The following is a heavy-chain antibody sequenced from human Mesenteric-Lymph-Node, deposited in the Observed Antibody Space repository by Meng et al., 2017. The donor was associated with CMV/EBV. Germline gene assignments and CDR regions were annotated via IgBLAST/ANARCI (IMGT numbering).Heavy chain of an antibody. Sequence: SETLSLTCTVSGGSLSTYYWSWIRQPPGQGLEWIANIHYLGSTYYNPSLKSRVTISVDTSKNQFSLTLSSVTAADTAVYYCARRSSTGFDWFDPWGQGTLVTVSS. J-gene: IGHJ5*02. V-gene: IGHV4-59*08. CDR1: GGSLSTYY. D-gene: IGHD2-15*01. CDR2: IHYLGST. CDR3: ARRSSTGFDWFDP.